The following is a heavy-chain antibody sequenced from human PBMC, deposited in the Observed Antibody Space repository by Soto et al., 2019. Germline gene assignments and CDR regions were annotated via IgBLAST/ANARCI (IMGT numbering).Heavy chain of an antibody. CDR2: IYYAGLT. D-gene: IGHD5-12*01. Sequence: QVQLQESGPGLLKPSSTLSLTCTVSGGSVNSGDYYWSWIRQPPGKGLEWIWYIYYAGLTYSNPSLKSRLTISIDTSKNQFSLKLSSVTAADTAVYYCARQYGGYEYYFDYWGQGTLVTVSS. CDR3: ARQYGGYEYYFDY. J-gene: IGHJ4*02. CDR1: GGSVNSGDYY. V-gene: IGHV4-30-4*01.